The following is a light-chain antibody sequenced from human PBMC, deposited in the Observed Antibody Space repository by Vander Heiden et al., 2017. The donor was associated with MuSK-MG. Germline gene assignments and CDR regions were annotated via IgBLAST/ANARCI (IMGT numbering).Light chain of an antibody. Sequence: SYVLTQPPSVSVDPGKTARITCGEVNIGSKSVHWYQQKPGQAPVLVVYDDSDRPSGIPERFSGSNSGNTATLTISRVEAGDEADYYCQVLDTSSDHSVFGGGTKLTVL. CDR3: QVLDTSSDHSV. V-gene: IGLV3-21*03. CDR1: NIGSKS. CDR2: DDS. J-gene: IGLJ3*02.